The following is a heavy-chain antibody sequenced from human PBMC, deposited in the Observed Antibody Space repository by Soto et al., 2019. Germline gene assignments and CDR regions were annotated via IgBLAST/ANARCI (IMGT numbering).Heavy chain of an antibody. D-gene: IGHD3-9*01. CDR3: ARADRLLYFDWLFDLDY. Sequence: QVQLVQSGAEVKKPGSSVKVSCKASGGTFSSYAISWVRQAPGQGLAWMGGIIPIFGTANYAQKFQGSVTITADESTSTAYMELSSLRSEDTAVYYCARADRLLYFDWLFDLDYWGQGTLVTVSS. V-gene: IGHV1-69*01. CDR2: IIPIFGTA. J-gene: IGHJ4*02. CDR1: GGTFSSYA.